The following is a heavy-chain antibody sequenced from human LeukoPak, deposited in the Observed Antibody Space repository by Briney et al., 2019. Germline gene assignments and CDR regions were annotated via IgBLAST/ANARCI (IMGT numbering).Heavy chain of an antibody. J-gene: IGHJ4*02. CDR2: IYYSGST. CDR1: GGPISSHY. Sequence: SETLSLTCTVSGGPISSHYWGWIRQPPGKGLEWIGYIYYSGSTNYNPSLKSRVTISVDTSKNQFSLKLSSVTAADTAVYYCARRESGSYYSPTDYFDYWGQGTLVTVSS. V-gene: IGHV4-59*11. CDR3: ARRESGSYYSPTDYFDY. D-gene: IGHD1-26*01.